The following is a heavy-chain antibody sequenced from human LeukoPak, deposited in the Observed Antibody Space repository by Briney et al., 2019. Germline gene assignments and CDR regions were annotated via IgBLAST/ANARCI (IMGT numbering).Heavy chain of an antibody. CDR1: GFTFSSYS. CDR3: ARDDTSAHFFDS. D-gene: IGHD3-10*01. Sequence: GGSLRLSCAASGFTFSSYSMNWVRQAPGKGLEWVSSISSSSSYIYYADSVKGRFTISRDNAKNSLYLQMNSLRAEDTAVYYCARDDTSAHFFDSWGQGTLVTVSS. CDR2: ISSSSSYI. V-gene: IGHV3-21*01. J-gene: IGHJ4*02.